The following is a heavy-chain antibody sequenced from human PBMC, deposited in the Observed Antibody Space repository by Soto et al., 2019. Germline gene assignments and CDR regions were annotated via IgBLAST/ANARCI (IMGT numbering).Heavy chain of an antibody. Sequence: EVQLLESGGGLVQPGGSLRISCAASGFTFSTYSMTWVRQAPGKGLEWVSTISGSGGSTYYIDSVKGRFTISRDNSKNTLYLQMNRLRAEVTAIYYCAKDWTSIWGQGTMVAVSS. D-gene: IGHD3-3*01. CDR2: ISGSGGST. CDR3: AKDWTSI. CDR1: GFTFSTYS. J-gene: IGHJ3*02. V-gene: IGHV3-23*01.